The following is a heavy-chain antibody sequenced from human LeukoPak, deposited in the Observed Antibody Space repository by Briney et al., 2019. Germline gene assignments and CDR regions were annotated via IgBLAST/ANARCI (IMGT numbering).Heavy chain of an antibody. D-gene: IGHD2-2*01. CDR2: ISGSGDGT. Sequence: PPGGSLRLSCAASGFTFSSYAMIWVRQPPGKGLEWVSAISGSGDGTYYADSVRGRFTISRDNSKNTLSLQMNSLRAEDTAVYYCAKADDQLHANWFDPWGQGTLVTVSS. CDR3: AKADDQLHANWFDP. CDR1: GFTFSSYA. J-gene: IGHJ5*02. V-gene: IGHV3-23*01.